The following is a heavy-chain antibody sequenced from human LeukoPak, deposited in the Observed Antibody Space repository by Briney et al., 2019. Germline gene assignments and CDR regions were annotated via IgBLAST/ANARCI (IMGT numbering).Heavy chain of an antibody. Sequence: SETLSLTCTVSGGSISSYYWSWIRQPPGKGLEWIGYIYYSGSTNYNPSLKSRVTISVDTSKNQFSLKLSSVTAADTAVYYCARLANYYDSSGYRNWFDPWGQGTLVTVSS. CDR2: IYYSGST. V-gene: IGHV4-59*08. CDR1: GGSISSYY. CDR3: ARLANYYDSSGYRNWFDP. D-gene: IGHD3-22*01. J-gene: IGHJ5*02.